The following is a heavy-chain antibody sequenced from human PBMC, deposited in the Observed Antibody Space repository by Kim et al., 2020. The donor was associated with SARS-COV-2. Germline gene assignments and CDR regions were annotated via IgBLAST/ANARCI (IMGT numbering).Heavy chain of an antibody. J-gene: IGHJ4*02. CDR1: GYTLSDFA. CDR2: INTGNGDT. Sequence: ASVKVSCKASGYTLSDFAIHWVRQAPGQGLEWMGWINTGNGDTKSAQKFQGRLTITKDTVATTVYMELRSLTSDDTAVYYCARGSMATYDSWGQGTLVPV. V-gene: IGHV1-3*04. CDR3: ARGSMATYDS.